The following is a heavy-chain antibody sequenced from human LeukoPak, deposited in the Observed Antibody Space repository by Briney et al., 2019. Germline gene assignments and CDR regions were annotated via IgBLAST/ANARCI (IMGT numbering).Heavy chain of an antibody. D-gene: IGHD1-26*01. CDR3: VRGQEVWELLPDDGFDM. CDR2: INPDASAT. J-gene: IGHJ3*02. V-gene: IGHV3-74*01. Sequence: GGPLTLSCAASGFSFSTYWLHWLPQTPGKGRMCVSRINPDASATRHADSVKGRFTISRDNAENTLYLRMNSLRREDTAVYYCVRGQEVWELLPDDGFDMWGQGTKVTVAS. CDR1: GFSFSTYW.